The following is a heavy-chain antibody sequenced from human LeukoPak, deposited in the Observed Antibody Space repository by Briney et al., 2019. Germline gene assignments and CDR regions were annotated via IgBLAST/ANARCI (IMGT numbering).Heavy chain of an antibody. V-gene: IGHV1-2*02. CDR2: INPNSGDT. CDR1: GYIFTGYY. Sequence: ASVKVSCKASGYIFTGYYMHWVRPAPGQGREWMGWINPNSGDTNYAQKFQGRVTMTRDTSISTAYMELSRLRSDDTAVYYCARVRYRLAETYIDYWGQGTLVTVSS. CDR3: ARVRYRLAETYIDY. J-gene: IGHJ4*02. D-gene: IGHD3-16*01.